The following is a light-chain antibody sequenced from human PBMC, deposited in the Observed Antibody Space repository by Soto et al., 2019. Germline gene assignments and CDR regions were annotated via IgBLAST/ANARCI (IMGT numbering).Light chain of an antibody. Sequence: IPLTQSPSSLSASVGDRVTISCRASQGISSHLAWYQQKPGKAPRLLIYAASTLQSGVPSRFSGSGSGTDFTLTITSLEPEDFATYYCQQFKNYVTFGQGTRLENK. CDR3: QQFKNYVT. V-gene: IGKV1-9*01. CDR1: QGISSH. CDR2: AAS. J-gene: IGKJ5*01.